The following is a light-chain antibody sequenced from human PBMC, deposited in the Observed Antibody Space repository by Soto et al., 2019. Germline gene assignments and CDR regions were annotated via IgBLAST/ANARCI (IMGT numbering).Light chain of an antibody. CDR2: RNN. CDR1: TTNLGRHY. V-gene: IGLV1-47*01. Sequence: QSVLTQPPSASGTPGQRVTVSCSGGTTNLGRHYAYWYQQLPGTAPKLIIYRNNQRPSGVPDRFSGSKSGTSASLAISGLRSEDEGDYFCAVWDDSLSGRVFGGGTQLTVL. J-gene: IGLJ3*02. CDR3: AVWDDSLSGRV.